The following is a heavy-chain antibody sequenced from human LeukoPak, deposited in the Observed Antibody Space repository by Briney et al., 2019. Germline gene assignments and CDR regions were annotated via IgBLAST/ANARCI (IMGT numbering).Heavy chain of an antibody. CDR3: ARDLNYGGLYYYYGMYV. CDR1: GYSLTSNH. D-gene: IGHD4-23*01. Sequence: ASVKVTCKASGYSLTSNHMHRVRQAPGQGLEWVGIINPSGGTTRYAQNFQGRVTMTRDTSTSTVYMELSSLRSEDTAVYYCARDLNYGGLYYYYGMYVWGKGTAVTVSS. V-gene: IGHV1-46*01. J-gene: IGHJ6*04. CDR2: INPSGGTT.